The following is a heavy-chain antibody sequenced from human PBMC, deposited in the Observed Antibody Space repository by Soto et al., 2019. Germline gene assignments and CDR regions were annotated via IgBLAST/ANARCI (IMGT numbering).Heavy chain of an antibody. V-gene: IGHV3-30*18. CDR2: ISTDGRDK. CDR1: GLTYSNFG. Sequence: QVQLVESGGGVVQPGRSLRLSCAASGLTYSNFGMHWVRQAPGKGLEWVAIISTDGRDKYYGDSVKGRFTISRDNSENTLYLQMNSLREEDTGVYYCAKGVPIYSEGPDQWGQGTLVTVSA. CDR3: AKGVPIYSEGPDQ. D-gene: IGHD4-4*01. J-gene: IGHJ4*02.